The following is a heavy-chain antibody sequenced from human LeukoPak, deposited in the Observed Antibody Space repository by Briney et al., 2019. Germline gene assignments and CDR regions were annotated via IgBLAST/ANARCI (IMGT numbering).Heavy chain of an antibody. CDR2: ISGSGGST. CDR1: GFTFTSYA. D-gene: IGHD6-13*01. J-gene: IGHJ4*02. CDR3: AKRGLAAALFR. V-gene: IGHV3-23*01. Sequence: GGSLRLSCAASGFTFTSYAMSWVRQAPGKGLEWVSDISGSGGSTYYADSVKGRFTISRDNSKNTLYLQMNRLRAEDTAVYYCAKRGLAAALFRWGQGTLVTVSS.